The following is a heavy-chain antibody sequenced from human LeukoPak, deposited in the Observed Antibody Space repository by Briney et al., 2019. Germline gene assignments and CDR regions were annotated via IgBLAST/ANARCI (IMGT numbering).Heavy chain of an antibody. D-gene: IGHD3-10*01. Sequence: GGSLRLSCAASGFTFSSYDMHWVRQATGKGLEWVSAIGTAGDTYYPGSVKGRFTISRENAKNSMYLQMNSLRAGDTAVYYCVLNYGSGSYYLPLWGQGTLVTVSS. CDR3: VLNYGSGSYYLPL. J-gene: IGHJ4*02. V-gene: IGHV3-13*01. CDR1: GFTFSSYD. CDR2: IGTAGDT.